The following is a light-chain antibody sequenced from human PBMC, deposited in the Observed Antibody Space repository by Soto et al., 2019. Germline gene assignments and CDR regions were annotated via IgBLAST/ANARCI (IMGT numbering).Light chain of an antibody. J-gene: IGLJ1*01. CDR2: EGS. V-gene: IGLV2-23*01. CDR1: SSDLGNYDL. CDR3: CSYVGSSTYV. Sequence: QSALTQPASVSGSPGQSITISCTGTSSDLGNYDLVSWYQQLPGKAPKFILYEGSKRRSGVSNRFSGSKSGNTASLTISGLQAEDEADYYCCSYVGSSTYVFGNGTKVTV.